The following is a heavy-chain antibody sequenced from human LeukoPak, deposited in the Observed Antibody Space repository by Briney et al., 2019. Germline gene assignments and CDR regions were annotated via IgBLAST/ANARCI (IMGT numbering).Heavy chain of an antibody. D-gene: IGHD3-22*01. CDR2: ISSSSSYI. Sequence: GGSLRLSCAASGFTFSSYTMNWVRQAPGKGLEWVSSISSSSSYIYYADSVKGRFTISRDNAKNSLYLQMNSLRAEDTAVYYCAASTMTVVPPDSWGQGTLVTVSS. CDR1: GFTFSSYT. V-gene: IGHV3-21*01. J-gene: IGHJ5*02. CDR3: AASTMTVVPPDS.